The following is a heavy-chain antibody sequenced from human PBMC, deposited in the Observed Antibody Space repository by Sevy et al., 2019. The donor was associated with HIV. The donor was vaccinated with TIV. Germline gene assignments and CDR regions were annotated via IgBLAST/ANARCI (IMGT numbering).Heavy chain of an antibody. V-gene: IGHV1-69*13. CDR3: ARGVYYYGSARSLAGMDV. CDR2: IIPIFGTA. Sequence: ASVKVSCKASGGTFSSYAISWVRQAPGQGLEWMGGIIPIFGTANYAQKFQGRVTITADESTSTAYMELSSLRSEDTAVYYCARGVYYYGSARSLAGMDVWGQGTTVTVSS. D-gene: IGHD3-10*01. CDR1: GGTFSSYA. J-gene: IGHJ6*02.